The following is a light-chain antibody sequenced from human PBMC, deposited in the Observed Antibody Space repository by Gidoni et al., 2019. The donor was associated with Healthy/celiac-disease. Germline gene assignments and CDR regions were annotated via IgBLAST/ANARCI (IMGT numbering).Light chain of an antibody. Sequence: SHELPQPPSVSVSPGQTARITCSGDALPKKYANWYQQKSGQAPVLVIYEDSKRPSGIPERFSGSSSGTMATLTISGAQVEDEADYYCYSTDSSGNHRVFGGGTKLTVL. V-gene: IGLV3-10*01. CDR1: ALPKKY. CDR2: EDS. CDR3: YSTDSSGNHRV. J-gene: IGLJ2*01.